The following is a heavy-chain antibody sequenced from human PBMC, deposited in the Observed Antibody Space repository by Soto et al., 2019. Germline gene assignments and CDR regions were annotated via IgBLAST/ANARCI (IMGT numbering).Heavy chain of an antibody. J-gene: IGHJ4*02. Sequence: SETLSLTCTVSGASISSYYWTWIRQPPGKGLEWIGYMYYSGSANYNPSLRSRVTISVDTSKNQFSLNLNSVTAADTAVYYCAREYPVHSAYFDYWGQGILVTVSS. CDR2: MYYSGSA. D-gene: IGHD1-26*01. V-gene: IGHV4-59*01. CDR1: GASISSYY. CDR3: AREYPVHSAYFDY.